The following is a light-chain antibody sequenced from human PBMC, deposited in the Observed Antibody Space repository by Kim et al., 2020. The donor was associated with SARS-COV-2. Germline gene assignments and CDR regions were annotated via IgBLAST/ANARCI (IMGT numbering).Light chain of an antibody. CDR1: QIVSSN. Sequence: SPGTSPTLSCRSSQIVSSNLAWYQLKPGQAPRLLIYGASTRATGIPARFSGSGSGTEVTLTISSLQSEDFAVYYCQQYNNWPPWTFGQGTKVEIK. CDR3: QQYNNWPPWT. J-gene: IGKJ1*01. CDR2: GAS. V-gene: IGKV3-15*01.